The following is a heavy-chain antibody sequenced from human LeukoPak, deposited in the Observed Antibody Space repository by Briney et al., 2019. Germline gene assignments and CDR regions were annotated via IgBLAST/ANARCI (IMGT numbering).Heavy chain of an antibody. V-gene: IGHV3-7*01. CDR1: RFTFSDYA. J-gene: IGHJ4*02. CDR3: ARGCYYSGTYYLCFFDY. CDR2: INQDDSQI. Sequence: GGSLRLSCAASRFTFSDYAMSWGPQAPGKGLEWVANINQDDSQIYYLESVEGRFTITRDNAKSSLHLQMNSLRAEDTAIYYCARGCYYSGTYYLCFFDYWGQGTLVTVSS. D-gene: IGHD3-10*01.